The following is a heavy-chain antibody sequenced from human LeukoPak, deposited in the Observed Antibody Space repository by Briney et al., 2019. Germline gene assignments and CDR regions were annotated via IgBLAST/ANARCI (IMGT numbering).Heavy chain of an antibody. Sequence: ETLSLTCTVSGGSINNYYWSWIRQLPGKGLEWIGYIYYSGSTSYNPSLKSRVTISVDTSKNQFSLKLRSLTAADTAVYHCARQEMVRGAITSWGQGTLVTVSS. CDR2: IYYSGST. D-gene: IGHD3-10*01. J-gene: IGHJ5*02. CDR3: ARQEMVRGAITS. CDR1: GGSINNYY. V-gene: IGHV4-59*08.